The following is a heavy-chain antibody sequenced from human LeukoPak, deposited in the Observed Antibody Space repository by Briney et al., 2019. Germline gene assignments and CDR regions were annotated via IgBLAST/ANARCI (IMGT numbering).Heavy chain of an antibody. D-gene: IGHD6-13*01. J-gene: IGHJ4*02. Sequence: PGGSPRLSCAASGFTFSSHGMHWVRQAPGKGLEWVALIWYDGSNKYYADSVKGRFTISRDNSKDTLYLQMNSLRAGDTAVYHCARERSSTWYYFDYWGQGTLVTVSS. CDR3: ARERSSTWYYFDY. CDR1: GFTFSSHG. CDR2: IWYDGSNK. V-gene: IGHV3-33*01.